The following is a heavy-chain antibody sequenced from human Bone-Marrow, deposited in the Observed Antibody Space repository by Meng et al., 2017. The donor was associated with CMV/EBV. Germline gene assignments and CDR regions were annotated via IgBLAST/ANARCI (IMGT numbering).Heavy chain of an antibody. CDR1: GFTFSSYW. J-gene: IGHJ3*02. D-gene: IGHD2-2*02. Sequence: GESLKISCAASGFTFSSYWMHWVRQAPGKGLVWVSRINSDGSSTSYADSVKGRFTISRDNSKNTLYLQMNSLRAEDTAVYYCARGDCSSTSCYTPRAFDIWGQGTMVTVSS. V-gene: IGHV3-74*01. CDR2: INSDGSST. CDR3: ARGDCSSTSCYTPRAFDI.